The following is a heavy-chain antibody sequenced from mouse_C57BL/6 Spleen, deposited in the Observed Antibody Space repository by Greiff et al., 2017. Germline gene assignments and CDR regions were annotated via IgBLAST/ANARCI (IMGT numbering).Heavy chain of an antibody. D-gene: IGHD4-1*01. CDR3: TPRTGTFAY. J-gene: IGHJ3*01. CDR1: GFNIKDDY. CDR2: IDPENGDT. V-gene: IGHV14-4*01. Sequence: VQLQQSGAELVRPGASVKLSCTASGFNIKDDYMPWVKQRPEQGLEWIGWIDPENGDTEYASKFQGKATITADTSSNTAYLQLSSLTSEDTAVYYCTPRTGTFAYWGQGTLVTVSA.